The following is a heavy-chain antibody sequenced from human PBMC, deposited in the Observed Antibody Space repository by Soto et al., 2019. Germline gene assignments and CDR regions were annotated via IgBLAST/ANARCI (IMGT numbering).Heavy chain of an antibody. J-gene: IGHJ6*02. Sequence: EVQLLESGGGLVQPGGSLRLSCAASGFTFSSYAMSWVLQAPGKGLEWVSAISGSGGSTYYADSVKGRFTISRDTSKNTLYLQMHSLRAEDTAVYYCARGRVNYYYYGLDVMGQGTTVTVA. V-gene: IGHV3-23*01. CDR3: ARGRVNYYYYGLDV. CDR2: ISGSGGST. CDR1: GFTFSSYA.